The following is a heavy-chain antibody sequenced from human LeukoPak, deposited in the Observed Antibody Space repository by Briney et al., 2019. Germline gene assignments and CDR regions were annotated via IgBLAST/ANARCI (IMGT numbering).Heavy chain of an antibody. Sequence: PSETLSLTCTVSGGSISSSSYYWGWIRQPPGKGLEWIGSIYYSGSTYYNPSLKSRVTISVDTSKNQFSLKLSSVTAADTAVYYCARGAYYYDSSVPPPGAFDIWGQGTMVTVSS. V-gene: IGHV4-39*07. D-gene: IGHD3-22*01. CDR3: ARGAYYYDSSVPPPGAFDI. CDR2: IYYSGST. CDR1: GGSISSSSYY. J-gene: IGHJ3*02.